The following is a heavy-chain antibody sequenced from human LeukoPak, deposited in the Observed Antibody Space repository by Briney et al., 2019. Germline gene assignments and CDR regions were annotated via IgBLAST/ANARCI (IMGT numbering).Heavy chain of an antibody. CDR3: AKDASGVPWEPFDY. CDR2: IKQDGSEK. D-gene: IGHD1-26*01. CDR1: GFTFSSYW. J-gene: IGHJ4*02. V-gene: IGHV3-7*03. Sequence: GGSLRLSCAASGFTFSSYWMSWVRQAPGKGLEWVANIKQDGSEKYYVDSVKGRFTISRDNAKNSLYLQMNSLRAEDTAVYYCAKDASGVPWEPFDYWGQGTLVTVSS.